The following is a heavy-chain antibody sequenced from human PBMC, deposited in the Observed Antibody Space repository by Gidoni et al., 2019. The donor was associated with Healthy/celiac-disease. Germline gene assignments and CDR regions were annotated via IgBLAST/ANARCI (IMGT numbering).Heavy chain of an antibody. CDR2: IRSKGDGGTT. CDR1: GFTFGDYA. V-gene: IGHV3-49*03. Sequence: EVQLVESGGGLVQPGLSLRLSCTASGFTFGDYAMSWFRQAPGKGLEWVGFIRSKGDGGTTEYAASVKGRFTISRDDYKSIAYLQMNSLKTEDTAVYYCTRDLDSGWYYFDYWGQGTLVTVSS. J-gene: IGHJ4*02. CDR3: TRDLDSGWYYFDY. D-gene: IGHD6-19*01.